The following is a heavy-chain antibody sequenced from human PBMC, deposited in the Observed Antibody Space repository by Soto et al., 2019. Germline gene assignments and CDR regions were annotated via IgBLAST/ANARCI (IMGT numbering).Heavy chain of an antibody. V-gene: IGHV4-59*01. CDR1: GGSISTYY. J-gene: IGHJ3*02. Sequence: PSETLSLTCTVSGGSISTYYWSWIRQPPGKGLEWIGYIYYSGNTIYNPSLKSRVTISVDTSKNQFSLELSSVTAADTAVYYCARQFYDDYIWGSYRQHAFDIWGQGTMVTVS. CDR2: IYYSGNT. CDR3: ARQFYDDYIWGSYRQHAFDI. D-gene: IGHD3-16*02.